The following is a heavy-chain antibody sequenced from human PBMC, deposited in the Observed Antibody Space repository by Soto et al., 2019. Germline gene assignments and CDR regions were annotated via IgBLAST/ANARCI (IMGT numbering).Heavy chain of an antibody. CDR3: VKDRMAYNSVWDPFDI. V-gene: IGHV1-2*02. CDR1: GYTFTGYY. Sequence: VASVKVSCKASGYTFTGYYMHWVRQAPGQGLEWMGWINPNSGGTNYAQKFQGRFTISRDDSKNTLLLQMNSLRAEDTAVYYCVKDRMAYNSVWDPFDIWGQGTMVTVSS. J-gene: IGHJ3*02. D-gene: IGHD1-20*01. CDR2: INPNSGGT.